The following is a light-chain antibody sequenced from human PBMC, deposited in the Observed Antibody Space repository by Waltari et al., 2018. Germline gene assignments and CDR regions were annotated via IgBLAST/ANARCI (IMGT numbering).Light chain of an antibody. CDR2: QDR. J-gene: IGLJ2*01. CDR3: QAWDSSTASVV. V-gene: IGLV3-1*01. Sequence: SYELTQPPSVSVSPGQTASITCSGDQLGDKYACWYQQKPGQSPVLVIYQDRKRPSGIPERFSGSNSGNTATLTISGTQAMDEADYYCQAWDSSTASVVFGGGTKLTVL. CDR1: QLGDKY.